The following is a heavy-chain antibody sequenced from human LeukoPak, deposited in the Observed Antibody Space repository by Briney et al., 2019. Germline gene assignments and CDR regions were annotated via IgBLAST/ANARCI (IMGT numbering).Heavy chain of an antibody. Sequence: GGSLRLSCAASGFTFSTYAMSWVRQAPGKGLEGVSAISASGNKTYYADSVRGRFSISRDNSGNTLYLQMNSLRAEDTAVYFCAKAYGDYLFYFDYWGQGTQVTVSS. J-gene: IGHJ4*02. V-gene: IGHV3-23*01. CDR1: GFTFSTYA. D-gene: IGHD4-17*01. CDR2: ISASGNKT. CDR3: AKAYGDYLFYFDY.